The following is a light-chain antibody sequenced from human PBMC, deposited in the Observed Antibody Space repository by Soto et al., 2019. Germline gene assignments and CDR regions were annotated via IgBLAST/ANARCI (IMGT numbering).Light chain of an antibody. CDR1: SSDVGGYNY. V-gene: IGLV2-11*01. Sequence: QSALTQPRSVSGSPGQSVAISCTGTSSDVGGYNYVSWYQQYPGKAPKVMIYDVSKRPSGVPDRFSGSKSGTTASLTISGLQAEDEADYYCCSYAGTYTFVVCGGGTKVTVL. J-gene: IGLJ3*02. CDR3: CSYAGTYTFVV. CDR2: DVS.